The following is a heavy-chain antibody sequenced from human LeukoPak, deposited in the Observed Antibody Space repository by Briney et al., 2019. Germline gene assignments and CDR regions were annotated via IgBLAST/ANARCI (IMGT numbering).Heavy chain of an antibody. CDR2: IWAYGTKK. J-gene: IGHJ4*02. CDR1: GFTFSTYG. Sequence: GGSLRLSCASSGFTFSTYGMHWVRQAPGKGLEWVAFIWAYGTKKDHADSVKGRFNISRDNSRDTMYLQMDSLRGDDTAVYYCAREVSRNRSFDFWGQGTPVTVSS. CDR3: AREVSRNRSFDF. D-gene: IGHD1-14*01. V-gene: IGHV3-33*08.